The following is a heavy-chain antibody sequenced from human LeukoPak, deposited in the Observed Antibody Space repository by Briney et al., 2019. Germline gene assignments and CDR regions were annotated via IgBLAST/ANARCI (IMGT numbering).Heavy chain of an antibody. V-gene: IGHV3-30*02. CDR2: IRYDGSNK. D-gene: IGHD2/OR15-2a*01. CDR1: GFTFSSYG. CDR3: ARVALWSNYFDY. J-gene: IGHJ4*02. Sequence: GGSLRLSCAASGFTFSSYGMHWVRQAPGKGLEWVAFIRYDGSNKYYADSVKGRFTISRDNAKNSLYLQMNSLRAEDTAVYYCARVALWSNYFDYWGQGTLVTVSS.